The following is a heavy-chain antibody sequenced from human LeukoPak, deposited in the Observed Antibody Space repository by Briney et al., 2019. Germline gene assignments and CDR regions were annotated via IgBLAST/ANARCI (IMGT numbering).Heavy chain of an antibody. D-gene: IGHD2-15*01. Sequence: GGSLRLSCAASGFTFSSYAMSWVRQAPGKGLEWVSAISGSGDSTFYADSVKGRFTISRDNSKNTLYLQMNSLRAEDTAVYYCAKDSYYCSGGSCSYGFDYWGQGTLVTVSS. CDR2: ISGSGDST. CDR3: AKDSYYCSGGSCSYGFDY. J-gene: IGHJ4*02. CDR1: GFTFSSYA. V-gene: IGHV3-23*01.